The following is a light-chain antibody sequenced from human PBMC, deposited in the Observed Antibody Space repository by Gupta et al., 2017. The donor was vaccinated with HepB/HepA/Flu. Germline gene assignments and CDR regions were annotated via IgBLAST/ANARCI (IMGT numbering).Light chain of an antibody. V-gene: IGLV1-44*01. J-gene: IGLJ2*01. Sequence: QSVLTQPPSASGTPGQGVTISCSGSSSDIGGTSVNWYHQIPGTAPNLLMYIDNHRPAGAPERFSGSKSGTSAALATSWLQAEDEADYYCTAGYDSMNGVVFGGGTKLTVL. CDR3: TAGYDSMNGVV. CDR1: SSDIGGTS. CDR2: IDN.